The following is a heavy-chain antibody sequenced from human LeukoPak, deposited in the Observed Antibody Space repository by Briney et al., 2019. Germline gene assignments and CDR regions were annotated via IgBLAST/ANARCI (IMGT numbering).Heavy chain of an antibody. V-gene: IGHV1-69*06. J-gene: IGHJ4*02. CDR1: GGTFSSYA. D-gene: IGHD3-22*01. CDR3: ARGRATEDYYDSSGYYYVPFDY. Sequence: PGASVKVSCKASGGTFSSYAISWVRQAPGQGLEWMGGIIPIFGTANYAQKFQGRVTITADKSTSTAYMELSSLRSEDTAVYYCARGRATEDYYDSSGYYYVPFDYWGQGTLVTVSS. CDR2: IIPIFGTA.